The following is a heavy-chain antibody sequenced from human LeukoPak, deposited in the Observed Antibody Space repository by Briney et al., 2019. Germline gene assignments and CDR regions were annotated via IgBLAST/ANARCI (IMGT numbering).Heavy chain of an antibody. Sequence: GGSLRLSCAASGFTFSNAWMSWVRQAPGKGLEWVGRIKSKTDGGTTDYAAPVKGRFTISRDDSKNTLYLQMNSLKTEDTAVYYCAKDGDYDFWSGYSARAYYFDYWGQGTLVTVSS. J-gene: IGHJ4*02. CDR1: GFTFSNAW. V-gene: IGHV3-15*01. CDR2: IKSKTDGGTT. D-gene: IGHD3-3*01. CDR3: AKDGDYDFWSGYSARAYYFDY.